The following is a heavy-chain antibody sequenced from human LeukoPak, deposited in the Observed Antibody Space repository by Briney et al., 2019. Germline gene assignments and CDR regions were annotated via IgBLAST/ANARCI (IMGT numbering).Heavy chain of an antibody. D-gene: IGHD3-10*01. J-gene: IGHJ3*02. CDR3: ARRFGELLSHAFDI. Sequence: ASVKVSCKTSGYTFTSYDINWVRQATGQGLEWMGWMNPNSGNTGYAQKFQGRVTITRDTSISTAYMELSSLRSEDTAVYYCARRFGELLSHAFDIWGQGTMVTVSS. CDR1: GYTFTSYD. V-gene: IGHV1-8*03. CDR2: MNPNSGNT.